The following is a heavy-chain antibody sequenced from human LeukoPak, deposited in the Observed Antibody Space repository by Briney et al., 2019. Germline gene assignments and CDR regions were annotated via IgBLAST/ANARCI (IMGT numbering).Heavy chain of an antibody. Sequence: GESLKISCKGSGYSFTSYWIGWVRHMPRKGLEGMGIIYPGDTDTRYSPSFQGQVTISADKSISTAYLQWSSLKASDTAMYFCAKGYSSSWHPFDYWGQGTLVTVSS. V-gene: IGHV5-51*01. CDR1: GYSFTSYW. CDR2: IYPGDTDT. J-gene: IGHJ4*02. D-gene: IGHD6-13*01. CDR3: AKGYSSSWHPFDY.